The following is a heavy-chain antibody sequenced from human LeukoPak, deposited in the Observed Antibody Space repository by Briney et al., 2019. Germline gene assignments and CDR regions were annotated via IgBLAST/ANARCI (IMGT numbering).Heavy chain of an antibody. V-gene: IGHV3-48*02. CDR3: ARDRQDYDLLTGYDF. J-gene: IGHJ4*02. D-gene: IGHD3-9*01. CDR1: GFTFRMYS. Sequence: GGSLRLSCAASGFTFRMYSLNWVRQAPGKGLEWVAYIRSSSTTIHYADSVKGRFTISRDNAQNSLYLQMNSLKDEDTGVYYCARDRQDYDLLTGYDFWGQGTLVTVSS. CDR2: IRSSSTTI.